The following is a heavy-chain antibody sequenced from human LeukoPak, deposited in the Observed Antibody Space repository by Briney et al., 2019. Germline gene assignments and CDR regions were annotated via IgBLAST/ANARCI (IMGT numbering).Heavy chain of an antibody. V-gene: IGHV3-11*01. J-gene: IGHJ4*02. CDR2: MYSSDSTI. D-gene: IGHD3-16*01. CDR3: ARGGKRTFDN. CDR1: GFTFSDYY. Sequence: GGSLRLSCAASGFTFSDYYMSWIRQAPGKGLEWISYMYSSDSTINYADSVRGRFTISGDNAKNSLYLEMNSLRAEDTAVYYCARGGKRTFDNWGQGTLVTVSS.